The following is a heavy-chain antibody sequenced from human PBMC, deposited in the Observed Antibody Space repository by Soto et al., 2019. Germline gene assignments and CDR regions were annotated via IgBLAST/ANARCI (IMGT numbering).Heavy chain of an antibody. CDR3: ATDPMTVFGRAR. V-gene: IGHV1-24*01. J-gene: IGHJ4*02. D-gene: IGHD3-10*01. CDR1: GYTLIEVS. Sequence: ASVKVSCKVYGYTLIEVSMPWVRQAPGKGLEWVGGFDPDTGEATYAQDFQGRVTMTEDPSTDTGYMELRSLRFEDTAVYYCATDPMTVFGRARWGQGTQVTAPQ. CDR2: FDPDTGEA.